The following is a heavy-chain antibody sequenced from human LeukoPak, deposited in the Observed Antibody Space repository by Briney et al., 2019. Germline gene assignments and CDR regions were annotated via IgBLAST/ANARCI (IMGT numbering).Heavy chain of an antibody. D-gene: IGHD3-9*01. J-gene: IGHJ4*02. Sequence: GASVKVSCKASGFTFSSYAMSWVRQAPGKGLEWVSAISGSGGSTYYADSVKGRFTISRDNSKNTLYLQMNSLRAEDTAVYYCAKGRKSYDILTGSPYWGQGTLVTVSS. V-gene: IGHV3-23*01. CDR1: GFTFSSYA. CDR3: AKGRKSYDILTGSPY. CDR2: ISGSGGST.